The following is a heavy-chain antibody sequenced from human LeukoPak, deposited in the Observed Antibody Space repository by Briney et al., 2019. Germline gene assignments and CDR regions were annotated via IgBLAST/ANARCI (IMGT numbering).Heavy chain of an antibody. Sequence: GGSLRLSCAASGFTFTNYAMTWVRQAPGKGLEWVAATVGIGPDTYHADSVKGRFTISRDNSKNILYLQMNSLRTEDTALYYCAKGTSGYDFDYWGQGTLVTVSS. J-gene: IGHJ4*02. V-gene: IGHV3-23*01. CDR1: GFTFTNYA. CDR2: TVGIGPDT. CDR3: AKGTSGYDFDY. D-gene: IGHD5-12*01.